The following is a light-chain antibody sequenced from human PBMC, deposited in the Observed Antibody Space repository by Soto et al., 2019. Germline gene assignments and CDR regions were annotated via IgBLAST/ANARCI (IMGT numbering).Light chain of an antibody. CDR2: EVN. CDR1: SSDVGGYNY. Sequence: QAALTHSPSASGSPGHAVSISCTGTSSDVGGYNYVSWYQQHPGKAPKLMIYEVNKRPSGVPDRFSGSKSGNTASLTVSGLQAEDEADYYCSSYAGSSNVFGTGTKVTVL. V-gene: IGLV2-8*01. CDR3: SSYAGSSNV. J-gene: IGLJ1*01.